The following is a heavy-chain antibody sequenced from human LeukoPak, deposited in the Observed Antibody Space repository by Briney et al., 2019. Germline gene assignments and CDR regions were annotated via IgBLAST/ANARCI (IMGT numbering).Heavy chain of an antibody. D-gene: IGHD2-2*01. CDR1: GFTFSSYA. Sequence: GGSLRLSCAASGFTFSSYAMSWVRQAPGKGLEWVSAISGSGGSTYYADSVKGRFTISRDNSKNTLYLQMNSLRAEDTAVYYCAKVLRPLGYCSSTSCAYMDVWGKGTTVTVSS. V-gene: IGHV3-23*01. CDR3: AKVLRPLGYCSSTSCAYMDV. J-gene: IGHJ6*03. CDR2: ISGSGGST.